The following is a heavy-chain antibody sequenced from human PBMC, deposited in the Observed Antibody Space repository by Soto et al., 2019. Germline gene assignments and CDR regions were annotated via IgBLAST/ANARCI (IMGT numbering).Heavy chain of an antibody. J-gene: IGHJ6*02. CDR2: IYHSGST. CDR3: ARARGVGTDYYGMDV. D-gene: IGHD2-21*02. V-gene: IGHV4-4*02. CDR1: GGSISSSNW. Sequence: SETLSLTCAVSGGSISSSNWWRWVRQPPGKGLEWIGEIYHSGSTNYNPSLKSRVTMSVDKSKNQFSLKLSSVTAADTAVYYCARARGVGTDYYGMDVWGQGTTVTVSS.